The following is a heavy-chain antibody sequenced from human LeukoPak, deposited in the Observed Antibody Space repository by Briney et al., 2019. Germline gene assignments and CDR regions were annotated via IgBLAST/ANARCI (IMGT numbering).Heavy chain of an antibody. V-gene: IGHV1-18*01. J-gene: IGHJ4*02. CDR1: GFTFTSYG. D-gene: IGHD3-10*01. Sequence: ASVKVSCKASGFTFTSYGINWVRQAPGQGLEWMGWISAYNGNTNYAQNLQGRVTMTTDTSTSTAYMELGSLRSDDTAVYYCARDLDGSGSYYTDYWGQGILVTVSS. CDR2: ISAYNGNT. CDR3: ARDLDGSGSYYTDY.